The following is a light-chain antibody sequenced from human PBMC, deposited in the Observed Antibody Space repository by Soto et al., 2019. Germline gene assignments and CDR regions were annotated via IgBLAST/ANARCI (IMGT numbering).Light chain of an antibody. V-gene: IGKV3-20*01. CDR1: QSVYSNY. CDR2: GAS. Sequence: EIVLTQSPGTLSLSPGERATLSCRASQSVYSNYLAWYQQKPGQSPRLLMYGASTRVTGIPDKFSGSASWTDFTLTISRLEPEDCAVYYCQQYGISRLTSGAGNKVDIK. J-gene: IGKJ3*01. CDR3: QQYGISRLT.